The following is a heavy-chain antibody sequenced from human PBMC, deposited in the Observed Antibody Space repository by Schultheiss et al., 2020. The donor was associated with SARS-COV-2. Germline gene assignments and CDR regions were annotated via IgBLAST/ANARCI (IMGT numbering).Heavy chain of an antibody. CDR3: AKPRGFLEWYAGY. Sequence: GGSLRLSCAASGFTFDDYGMSWVRQAPGKGLEWVSGINWNGGSTGYADSVKGRFTISRDNSKNTLYLQMNSLRAEDTAVYYCAKPRGFLEWYAGYWGQGTLVTVSS. D-gene: IGHD3-3*01. CDR1: GFTFDDYG. V-gene: IGHV3-20*04. J-gene: IGHJ4*02. CDR2: INWNGGST.